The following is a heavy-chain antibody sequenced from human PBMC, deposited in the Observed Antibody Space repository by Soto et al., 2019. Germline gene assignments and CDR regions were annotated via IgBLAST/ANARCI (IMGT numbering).Heavy chain of an antibody. CDR2: ISSSGSTI. CDR1: GFTFSSYE. D-gene: IGHD5-18*01. J-gene: IGHJ5*02. Sequence: PGGSLRLSCAASGFTFSSYEMNWVRQAPGKGLEWVSYISSSGSTIYYADSVKGRFTISRDNAKNSLYLQMNSLRAEDTAVYYCARGVGIHLWPQWVGHNTFDPWGQGTLGTVSS. V-gene: IGHV3-48*03. CDR3: ARGVGIHLWPQWVGHNTFDP.